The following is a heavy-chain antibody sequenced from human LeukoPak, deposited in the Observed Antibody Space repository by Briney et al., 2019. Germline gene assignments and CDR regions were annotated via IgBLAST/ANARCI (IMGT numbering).Heavy chain of an antibody. CDR3: AKEQYSYGLEMSGYFDY. CDR1: GFTFSSYW. Sequence: GSLKISCSASGFTFSSYWMHWVRQAPGKGLEWGAIIRYDGSNKYYAESVKGRFTISRDNSKNTLYLQMNSLRAEGTAVYYCAKEQYSYGLEMSGYFDYWGQGTLVTVSS. D-gene: IGHD5-18*01. J-gene: IGHJ4*02. CDR2: IRYDGSNK. V-gene: IGHV3-30*02.